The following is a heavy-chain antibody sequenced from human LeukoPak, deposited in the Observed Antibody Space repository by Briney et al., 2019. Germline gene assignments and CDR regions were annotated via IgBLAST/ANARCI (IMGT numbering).Heavy chain of an antibody. CDR2: ISAYNGNT. CDR3: ARERWYSGYDYHFDY. Sequence: ASVKVSCKASGYTFTSYGISWVRQAPGQGLEWMGWISAYNGNTNYAQKLQGRDTMTTDTSTSTAYMELRSLRSDDTAVYYCARERWYSGYDYHFDYWGQGTLVTVSS. J-gene: IGHJ4*02. D-gene: IGHD5-12*01. CDR1: GYTFTSYG. V-gene: IGHV1-18*01.